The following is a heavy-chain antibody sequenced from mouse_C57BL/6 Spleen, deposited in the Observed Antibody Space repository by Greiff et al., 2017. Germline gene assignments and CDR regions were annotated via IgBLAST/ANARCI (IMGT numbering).Heavy chain of an antibody. Sequence: EVQLQQSGPELVKPGASVKISCKASGYTFTDYYMNWVKQSHGKSLEWIGDINPNNGGTSYNQKFKGKATLTVDKSSSTAYIALRSLTSEDSAVYYCARGHYGSSYGYFDVWGTGTTVTVSS. CDR3: ARGHYGSSYGYFDV. CDR2: INPNNGGT. V-gene: IGHV1-26*01. J-gene: IGHJ1*03. CDR1: GYTFTDYY. D-gene: IGHD1-1*01.